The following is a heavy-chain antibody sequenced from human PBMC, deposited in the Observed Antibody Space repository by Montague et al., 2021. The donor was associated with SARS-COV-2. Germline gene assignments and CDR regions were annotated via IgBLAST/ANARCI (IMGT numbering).Heavy chain of an antibody. CDR3: ARDRGYSYGPTYYYYGMDV. D-gene: IGHD5-18*01. Sequence: SLRLSCAASGFTFSSYGMHWVRQAPGKGLEWVAVIWYDGSNKYYADSVKGRFTISRDNSKNTLYLQMNSLRAEDTAVYYCARDRGYSYGPTYYYYGMDVWGQGTTVTVS. CDR2: IWYDGSNK. J-gene: IGHJ6*02. V-gene: IGHV3-33*01. CDR1: GFTFSSYG.